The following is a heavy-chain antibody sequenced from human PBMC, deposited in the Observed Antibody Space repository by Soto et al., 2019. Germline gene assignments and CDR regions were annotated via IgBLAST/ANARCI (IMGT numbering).Heavy chain of an antibody. CDR2: IRSKAYGGTT. CDR3: TRAGITISYYYYGMDV. J-gene: IGHJ6*02. Sequence: AGGSLRLSCTASGFTFGDYAMSWFRQAPGKGLEWVGFIRSKAYGGTTEYAASVKGRFTISRDDSKSIAYLQMNSLKTEDTAVYYCTRAGITISYYYYGMDVWGQGTTVTVSS. V-gene: IGHV3-49*03. CDR1: GFTFGDYA. D-gene: IGHD3-9*01.